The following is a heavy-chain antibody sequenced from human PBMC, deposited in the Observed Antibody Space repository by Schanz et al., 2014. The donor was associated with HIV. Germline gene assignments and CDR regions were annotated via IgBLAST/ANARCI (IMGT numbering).Heavy chain of an antibody. D-gene: IGHD3-10*01. CDR1: GFTFSNFG. J-gene: IGHJ4*02. CDR2: ITWDGGST. CDR3: ARLRGFLWFGDHPYSFDY. V-gene: IGHV3-20*04. Sequence: EVQLVESGGGLVRPGGSLSLSCAGSGFTFSNFGMNWVRQAPGKGLEWVSLITWDGGSTYYADSVKGRFTISRDNGKNSLFRQMNSLRAEDTAVYYCARLRGFLWFGDHPYSFDYWGQGTLVTVSS.